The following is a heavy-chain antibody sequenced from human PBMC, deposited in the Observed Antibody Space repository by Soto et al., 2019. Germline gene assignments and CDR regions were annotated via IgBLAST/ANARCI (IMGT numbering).Heavy chain of an antibody. CDR3: ARGRYGDY. CDR1: GYTFTSYG. Sequence: QVHLVQSGPEVKKPGASVRVSCKASGYTFTSYGITWARQAPGQGLEWMGWISAHNGNTDYAQKLQGRVIVTRDTSTSTAYMELRSLRSDDTAVYYSARGRYGDYWGQGALVTVSS. J-gene: IGHJ4*02. V-gene: IGHV1-18*01. D-gene: IGHD1-1*01. CDR2: ISAHNGNT.